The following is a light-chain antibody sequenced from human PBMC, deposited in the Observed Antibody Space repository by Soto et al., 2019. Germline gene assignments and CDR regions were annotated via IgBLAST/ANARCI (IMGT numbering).Light chain of an antibody. V-gene: IGKV3-20*01. Sequence: EIVLTQSPATLSLSPGERATLSCRASQSVSSSYLAWYQQKPGQAPRLLIYGASSRATASPDRFSGSGSGTDFTLTISRLEPEDFAVYYCQQYGSSPYTFGQGTKLEIK. CDR2: GAS. J-gene: IGKJ2*01. CDR3: QQYGSSPYT. CDR1: QSVSSSY.